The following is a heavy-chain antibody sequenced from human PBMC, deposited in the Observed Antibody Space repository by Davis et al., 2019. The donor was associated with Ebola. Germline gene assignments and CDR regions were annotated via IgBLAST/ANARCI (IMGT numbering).Heavy chain of an antibody. D-gene: IGHD1-26*01. J-gene: IGHJ6*02. Sequence: GGSLRLSCAASGFIFSNYAMSWVRQAPGKGLEWVSYISSSGSTIYYADSVKGRFTISRDNAKNSLYLQMNSLRAEDTAVYYCARDQIYSGSYYYYYGMDVWGQGTTVTVSS. CDR2: ISSSGSTI. CDR3: ARDQIYSGSYYYYYGMDV. V-gene: IGHV3-11*01. CDR1: GFIFSNYA.